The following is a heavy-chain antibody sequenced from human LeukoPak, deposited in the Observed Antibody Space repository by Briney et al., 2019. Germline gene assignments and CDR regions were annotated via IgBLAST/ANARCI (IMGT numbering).Heavy chain of an antibody. J-gene: IGHJ4*02. CDR2: IRSKADNYAT. D-gene: IGHD1-26*01. Sequence: PGGSLRLSCAASGFTFSGSAMDWVRQASGKGLEWLGRIRSKADNYATVYAASVEGRFTISRDDSKNTLYLQMNSLKTEDTAVYYCTTDPWELPKDYWGQGSLVTVSS. V-gene: IGHV3-73*01. CDR3: TTDPWELPKDY. CDR1: GFTFSGSA.